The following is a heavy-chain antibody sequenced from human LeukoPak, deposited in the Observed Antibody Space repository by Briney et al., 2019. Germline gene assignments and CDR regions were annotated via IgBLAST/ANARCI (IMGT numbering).Heavy chain of an antibody. J-gene: IGHJ4*02. CDR1: GFTFSSYW. V-gene: IGHV3-7*03. Sequence: GGSLRLSCAASGFTFSSYWMSWVRQAPGKELEWVANIKQDGSEKYYVDSVKGRFTISRDNAKNSLYLQMNSLRAEDTAVYYCARVRVGVAATPLDYWGQGTLVTVSS. CDR3: ARVRVGVAATPLDY. D-gene: IGHD2-15*01. CDR2: IKQDGSEK.